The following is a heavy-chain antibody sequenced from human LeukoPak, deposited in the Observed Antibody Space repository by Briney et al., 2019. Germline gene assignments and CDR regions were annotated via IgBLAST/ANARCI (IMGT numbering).Heavy chain of an antibody. CDR1: GYTFTSYG. D-gene: IGHD3-10*01. CDR3: ARDLGIWFGDLLSTFQPFYLDY. Sequence: ASVKVSCKASGYTFTSYGISWGRQAPGQGLEWMGWISADNGNTNYAQKLQGRVTMTTETSTSTAYVELRTLRSDDTAVYYCARDLGIWFGDLLSTFQPFYLDYWGQGTLVTVSS. V-gene: IGHV1-18*01. CDR2: ISADNGNT. J-gene: IGHJ4*02.